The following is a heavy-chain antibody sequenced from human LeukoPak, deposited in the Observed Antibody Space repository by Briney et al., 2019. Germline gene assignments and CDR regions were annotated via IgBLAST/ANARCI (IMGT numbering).Heavy chain of an antibody. J-gene: IGHJ4*02. D-gene: IGHD3-22*01. CDR1: GFTFSSYA. CDR2: ISGSGGST. Sequence: GSLRLSCTASGFTFSSYAMSWVRQAPGKGLEWVSAISGSGGSTYYADSVKGRFTISRDNSKNTLYLQMNSLRAEDTAVYYCAKDRGYDSSGYPLDYWGQGTLVTVSS. V-gene: IGHV3-23*01. CDR3: AKDRGYDSSGYPLDY.